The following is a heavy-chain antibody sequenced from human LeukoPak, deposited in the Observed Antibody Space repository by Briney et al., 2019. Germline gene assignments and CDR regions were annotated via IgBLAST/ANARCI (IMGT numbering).Heavy chain of an antibody. CDR2: IGYSRGSA. D-gene: IGHD3-10*01. V-gene: IGHV3-23*01. CDR3: ARDQSRDYGSGSYFRGIFGY. CDR1: GFTVSSYA. J-gene: IGHJ4*02. Sequence: PGGSLRLSCAATGFTVSSYAMSWVRHAPGQGLESVSHIGYSRGSAYYADSVKGRFTISRDNSKNTLYLQMNSLRAEDTAVYYCARDQSRDYGSGSYFRGIFGYWGQGALVTVSS.